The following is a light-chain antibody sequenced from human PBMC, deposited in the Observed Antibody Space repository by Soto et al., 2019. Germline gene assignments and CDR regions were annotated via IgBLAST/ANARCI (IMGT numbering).Light chain of an antibody. CDR2: GAS. J-gene: IGKJ1*01. V-gene: IGKV3-20*01. CDR1: QTVSSS. CDR3: WRYGVSTLA. Sequence: EIVLTQCPGTLSLSPGERVTLSCRASQTVSSSLAWYQQKPGQAPRLLISGASSRAADIPDRFSGSGSGTDFTLNIKRPEPVGLGARHCWRYGVSTLAFGQETKVDIK.